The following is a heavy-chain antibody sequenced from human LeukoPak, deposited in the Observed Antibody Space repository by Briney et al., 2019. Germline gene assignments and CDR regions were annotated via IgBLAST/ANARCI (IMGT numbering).Heavy chain of an antibody. V-gene: IGHV1-2*02. CDR3: ARADNIVATAYYYYYGMDV. J-gene: IGHJ6*02. CDR2: INPNSGGT. D-gene: IGHD5-12*01. Sequence: ASVKVSCKASGYTFTGYYMHWVRQAPGQGLEWMGWINPNSGGTNYAQKFQGRVTMTRDTSISTAYMELSRLRSDDTAVYYCARADNIVATAYYYYYGMDVWGQGTTVTVSS. CDR1: GYTFTGYY.